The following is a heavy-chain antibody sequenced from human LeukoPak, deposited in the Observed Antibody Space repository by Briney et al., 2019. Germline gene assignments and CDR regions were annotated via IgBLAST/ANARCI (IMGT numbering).Heavy chain of an antibody. CDR1: GFTFSSYW. D-gene: IGHD3-10*01. Sequence: GGSLRLSCAASGFTFSSYWMHWVRQAPGRGLVWVSRINTDGSSTGYADSVTGRFTISRDNAKNSLYLQMNSLRAEDTAVYYCARVSPMGYWGQGTLVTVSS. CDR2: INTDGSST. J-gene: IGHJ4*02. V-gene: IGHV3-74*01. CDR3: ARVSPMGY.